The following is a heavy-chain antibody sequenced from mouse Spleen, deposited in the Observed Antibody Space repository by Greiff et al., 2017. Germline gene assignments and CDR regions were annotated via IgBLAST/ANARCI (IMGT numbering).Heavy chain of an antibody. CDR3: ARDQDYDGAWFAY. Sequence: QVQLKQSGPGLVAPSQSLSITCTVSGFSLTGYGVNWVRQPPGKGLEWLGMIWGDGSTDYNSALKSRLSISKDNSKSQVFLKMNSLQTDDTARYYCARDQDYDGAWFAYWGQGTLVTVSA. V-gene: IGHV2-6-7*01. CDR2: IWGDGST. D-gene: IGHD2-4*01. CDR1: GFSLTGYG. J-gene: IGHJ3*01.